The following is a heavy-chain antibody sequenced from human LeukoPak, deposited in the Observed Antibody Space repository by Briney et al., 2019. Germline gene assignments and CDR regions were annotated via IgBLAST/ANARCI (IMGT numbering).Heavy chain of an antibody. V-gene: IGHV4-59*01. CDR1: GGSISSYY. D-gene: IGHD3-10*01. CDR3: ARVGSRDDAFDI. J-gene: IGHJ3*02. Sequence: PSETLSLTCTVSGGSISSYYWSWIRQPPGRGLEWIGYIYYSGSTNYNPSLKSRVTISVDTSKNQFSLKLSSVTAADTAVYYCARVGSRDDAFDIWGQGTMVTVSS. CDR2: IYYSGST.